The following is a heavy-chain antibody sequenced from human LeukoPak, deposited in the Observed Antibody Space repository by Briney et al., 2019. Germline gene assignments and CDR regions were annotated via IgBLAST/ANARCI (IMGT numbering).Heavy chain of an antibody. CDR2: LNPGGGTT. D-gene: IGHD3-9*01. Sequence: ASEKVSCKASGYTFTTYYVHWVRQAPGQGLEWMGVLNPGGGTTSYAQKFQGRVSMTSDTSTSTVYIDLSSLRSEDTAVYYCARGLTGYYNNWFDPWGQGTLVTVSS. CDR1: GYTFTTYY. CDR3: ARGLTGYYNNWFDP. J-gene: IGHJ5*02. V-gene: IGHV1-46*01.